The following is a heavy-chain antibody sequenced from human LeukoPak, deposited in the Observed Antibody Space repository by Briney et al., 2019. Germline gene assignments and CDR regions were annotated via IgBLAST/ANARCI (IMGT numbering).Heavy chain of an antibody. CDR1: GFTVSSNY. CDR2: IYSGGST. J-gene: IGHJ6*02. CDR3: ARAPPPGRFYYYYGMDV. Sequence: GGSLRLSCAASGFTVSSNYMSWVRQAPRKGLEWVSVIYSGGSTYYADSVKGRFTISRDNSKNTLYLQMNSLRAEDTAVYCCARAPPPGRFYYYYGMDVWGQGTTVTVSS. V-gene: IGHV3-53*01.